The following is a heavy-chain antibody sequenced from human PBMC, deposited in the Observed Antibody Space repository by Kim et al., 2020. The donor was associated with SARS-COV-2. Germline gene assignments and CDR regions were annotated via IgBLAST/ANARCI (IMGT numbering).Heavy chain of an antibody. CDR3: ARALSRLEDAFDI. J-gene: IGHJ3*02. Sequence: YADSVKGRFTISRDNSKNTLYLQMNSLRAEDTAVYYCARALSRLEDAFDIWGQGTMVTVSS. D-gene: IGHD6-19*01. V-gene: IGHV3-30*01.